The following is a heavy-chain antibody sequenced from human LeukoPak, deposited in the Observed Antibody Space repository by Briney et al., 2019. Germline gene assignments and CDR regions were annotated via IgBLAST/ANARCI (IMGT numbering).Heavy chain of an antibody. CDR1: GGSFSGYY. CDR3: ARGRAAGSWYFDF. CDR2: INHSGST. V-gene: IGHV4-34*01. J-gene: IGHJ4*02. Sequence: SETLSLTCAVYGGSFSGYYWSWIRQPPGKGLEWIGEINHSGSTNYNPSLKSRVTISVDTSKNQFSLKLSSVTAVDTAVYYCARGRAAGSWYFDFWGQGTLVTVSS. D-gene: IGHD6-13*01.